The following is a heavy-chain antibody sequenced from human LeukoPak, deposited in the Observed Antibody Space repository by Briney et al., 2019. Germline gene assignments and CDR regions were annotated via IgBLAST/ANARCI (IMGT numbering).Heavy chain of an antibody. V-gene: IGHV4-39*01. J-gene: IGHJ4*02. CDR3: ARHDSGGYYRPLDY. CDR2: IYYSVIT. CDR1: GGSINSTNYY. Sequence: SETLSLSCTVSGGSINSTNYYWGWIRHPPGKGLEWIGSIYYSVITYYNPSLRTRVTISADTSKNQTSLKMTSVTAADTAVHYCARHDSGGYYRPLDYWGQGTLVTVS. D-gene: IGHD3-22*01.